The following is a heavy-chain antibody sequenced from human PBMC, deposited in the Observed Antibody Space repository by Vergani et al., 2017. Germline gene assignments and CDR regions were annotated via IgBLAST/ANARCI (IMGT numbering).Heavy chain of an antibody. J-gene: IGHJ2*01. D-gene: IGHD2-2*01. V-gene: IGHV3-7*01. Sequence: EVQLVESGGGLVQPGGSLRLSCAASGFTFSSYWMSWVRQAPGKGLEWVANIKHDGSEKYYVDSVKGRFTISRDNAKNSLYLQMNSLRAEDTAVYYCARDCSSTSCYSYCYFDLWGRGTLVTVSS. CDR3: ARDCSSTSCYSYCYFDL. CDR1: GFTFSSYW. CDR2: IKHDGSEK.